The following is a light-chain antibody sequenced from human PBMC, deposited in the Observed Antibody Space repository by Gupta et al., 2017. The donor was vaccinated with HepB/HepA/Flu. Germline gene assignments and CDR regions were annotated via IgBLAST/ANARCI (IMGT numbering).Light chain of an antibody. V-gene: IGLV2-14*01. J-gene: IGLJ1*01. CDR3: SSYTSSNILYV. CDR1: SSDVGGYNY. CDR2: DVN. Sequence: QSALTQPVSVSGSPGQSVPISCTGTSSDVGGYNYVSWYRQHPGKAPKLMIYDVNSRPSGVSDRFSGSKSGNTASLTISGLQAEDEADYYCSSYTSSNILYVFGTGTKVTVL.